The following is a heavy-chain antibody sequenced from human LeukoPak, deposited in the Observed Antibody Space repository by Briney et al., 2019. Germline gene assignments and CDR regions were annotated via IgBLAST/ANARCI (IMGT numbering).Heavy chain of an antibody. CDR1: GYSFTSYW. Sequence: GESLKISCKGSGYSFTSYWIGWVRQMPGKGLEWMGIIYPGDSDTRYSPSFQGLVTISADKSISTTYLQWRSLKASDTAMFFCARWVVVASTSLGDFDYWGQGTLVTVSS. J-gene: IGHJ4*02. CDR2: IYPGDSDT. D-gene: IGHD2-15*01. V-gene: IGHV5-51*01. CDR3: ARWVVVASTSLGDFDY.